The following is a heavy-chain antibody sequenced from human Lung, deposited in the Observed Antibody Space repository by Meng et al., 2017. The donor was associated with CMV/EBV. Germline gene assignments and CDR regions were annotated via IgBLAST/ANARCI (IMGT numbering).Heavy chain of an antibody. D-gene: IGHD3/OR15-3a*01. Sequence: ASXXVSCKASGYTFTGYNIHWVRQAPGQGLEWMGWINPNTGDTNYAQKFQGRVTLTGDTSISTAYMELSRLKSDDTAVFFCARLFHTSLGTNYYYGMDVWGQGTTVTVSS. CDR3: ARLFHTSLGTNYYYGMDV. V-gene: IGHV1-2*02. J-gene: IGHJ6*02. CDR2: INPNTGDT. CDR1: GYTFTGYN.